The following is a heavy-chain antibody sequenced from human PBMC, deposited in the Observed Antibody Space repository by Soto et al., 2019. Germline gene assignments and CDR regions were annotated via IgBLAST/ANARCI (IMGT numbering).Heavy chain of an antibody. J-gene: IGHJ6*02. CDR3: AREGYSSPSVGYYGMGV. CDR1: GGTFSSYA. D-gene: IGHD6-13*01. CDR2: IIPIFGTA. V-gene: IGHV1-69*13. Sequence: GASVKVSCKASGGTFSSYAISWVRQAPGQGLEWMGGIIPIFGTANYAQKFQGRVTITADESTSTAYMELSSLRSEDTAVYYCAREGYSSPSVGYYGMGVWGQGTTVTVSS.